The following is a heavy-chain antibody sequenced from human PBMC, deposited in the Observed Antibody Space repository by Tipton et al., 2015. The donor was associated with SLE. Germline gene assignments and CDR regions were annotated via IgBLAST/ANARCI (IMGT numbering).Heavy chain of an antibody. Sequence: SLRLSCAASGFTFSSYAMHWVRQAPGKGLEWVAVISYDGSNKYYADSVKGRFTISRDNSKNTLYLQMNSLRAEDTAVYYCVLDIVVAWGQGTLVTVSS. J-gene: IGHJ4*02. CDR2: ISYDGSNK. CDR1: GFTFSSYA. D-gene: IGHD2-2*01. CDR3: VLDIVVA. V-gene: IGHV3-30-3*01.